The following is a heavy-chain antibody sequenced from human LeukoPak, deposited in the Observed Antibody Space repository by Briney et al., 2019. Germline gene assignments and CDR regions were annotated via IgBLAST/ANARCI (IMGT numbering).Heavy chain of an antibody. CDR1: GFTFSRYA. CDR3: AKDGYGLVQYFDY. D-gene: IGHD5-12*01. V-gene: IGHV3-23*01. Sequence: PGGSLRLSCAASGFTFSRYAMSWVRQAPGKGLEWVSAISGSGGSTYYADSVKGRFTISRDNSKNTLYLQMNSLRAEDTAVYYCAKDGYGLVQYFDYWGQGTLVTVSS. J-gene: IGHJ4*02. CDR2: ISGSGGST.